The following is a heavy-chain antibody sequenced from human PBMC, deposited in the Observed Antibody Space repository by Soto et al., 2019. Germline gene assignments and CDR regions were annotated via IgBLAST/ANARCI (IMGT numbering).Heavy chain of an antibody. Sequence: PVEPLRVSYKGTGCSCASSGVGWVSQKPWKGLEWLGNVYPSDSDVRYSPAFEGQVTISADNSINTAYLQLLNLKASDTAIYSSTKGATRPFHSWGQGPRVTVPQ. D-gene: IGHD2-2*01. V-gene: IGHV5-51*01. J-gene: IGHJ4*02. CDR3: TKGATRPFHS. CDR1: GCSCASSG. CDR2: VYPSDSDV.